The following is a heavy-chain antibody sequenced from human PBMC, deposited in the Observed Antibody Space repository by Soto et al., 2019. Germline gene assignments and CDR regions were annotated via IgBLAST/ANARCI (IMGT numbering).Heavy chain of an antibody. V-gene: IGHV3-11*06. CDR2: ISTTSSHT. J-gene: IGHJ6*02. CDR1: GFTFSDYY. D-gene: IGHD3-10*01. Sequence: QVQLVESGGGLVKPGGSLRLSCAAAGFTFSDYYMSWIRQAPGKGLEWVSYISTTSSHTNYADSVKGRFTISRDNAKNSLYLQMNSLRVEDTAVYDCARDPGELSVYYYYGMDVWGQGTTVTVSS. CDR3: ARDPGELSVYYYYGMDV.